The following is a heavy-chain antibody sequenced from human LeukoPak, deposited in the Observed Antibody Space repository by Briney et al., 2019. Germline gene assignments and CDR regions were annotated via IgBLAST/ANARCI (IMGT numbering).Heavy chain of an antibody. J-gene: IGHJ4*02. CDR3: ARGTKYYYDSSGYYSRYYFDY. CDR2: INHSGST. V-gene: IGHV4-34*01. CDR1: GGSISSYY. D-gene: IGHD3-22*01. Sequence: SETLSLTCTVSGGSISSYYWSWIRQPPGKGLEWIGEINHSGSTNYNPSLKSRVTISVDTSKNQFSLKLSSVTAADTAVYYCARGTKYYYDSSGYYSRYYFDYWGQGTLVTVSS.